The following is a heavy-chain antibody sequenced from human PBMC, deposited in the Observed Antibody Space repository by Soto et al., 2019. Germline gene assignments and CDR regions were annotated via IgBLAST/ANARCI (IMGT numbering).Heavy chain of an antibody. D-gene: IGHD2-21*02. Sequence: QVQLVQSGAEVKKPGASVKVSCKASGYAFTSYGISWVRQAPGQGLEWMGWISVYNGNTNYAQKRQGRVTMTTDTSTSTAYMALRSQKSADTAVYYCARAPKGKGTVVTRYALDIWGQGTMVTVSS. J-gene: IGHJ3*02. CDR2: ISVYNGNT. V-gene: IGHV1-18*04. CDR1: GYAFTSYG. CDR3: ARAPKGKGTVVTRYALDI.